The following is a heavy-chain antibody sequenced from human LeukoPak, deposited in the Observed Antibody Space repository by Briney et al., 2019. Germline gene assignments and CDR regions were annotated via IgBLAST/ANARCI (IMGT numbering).Heavy chain of an antibody. CDR2: IYHSGST. CDR3: ARDGRGVVTAIDY. D-gene: IGHD2-21*02. Sequence: SETLSLTCTVSGYSISSGYYWGWIRQPPGKGLEWIGSIYHSGSTYYNPSLKSRVTISVDTSKNQFSLKLSSVTAADTAVYYCARDGRGVVTAIDYWGQGTLVTVSS. J-gene: IGHJ4*02. CDR1: GYSISSGYY. V-gene: IGHV4-38-2*02.